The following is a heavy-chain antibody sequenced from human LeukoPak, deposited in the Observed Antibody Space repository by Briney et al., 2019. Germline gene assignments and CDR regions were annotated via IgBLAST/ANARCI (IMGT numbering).Heavy chain of an antibody. J-gene: IGHJ4*02. CDR2: ISYDGSNK. CDR1: GFTFSSYG. V-gene: IGHV3-30*18. Sequence: GGSLRLSCAASGFTFSSYGMHWVRQAPGKGLEWVAVISYDGSNKYYADSVKGRFTISRDNSKNTLYLQMNGLRAEDTAVYYCAKDSTAGYDFWSGYYYKQYYFDYWGQGTLVTVSS. CDR3: AKDSTAGYDFWSGYYYKQYYFDY. D-gene: IGHD3-3*01.